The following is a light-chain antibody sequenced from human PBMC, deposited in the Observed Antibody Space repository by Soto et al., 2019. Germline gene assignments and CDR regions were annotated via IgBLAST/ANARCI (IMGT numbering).Light chain of an antibody. V-gene: IGLV1-47*01. Sequence: QSVVTQPPSASRTPGQKVTISCSGSSSNIGSNFVYWYQQLPGTAPKLLIYKDNQRPSGVPDRFSGSKSGTSVSLAISGLRPEDEAEYYCSVWEDNVDGWVFGGGTQLTVL. J-gene: IGLJ3*02. CDR1: SSNIGSNF. CDR2: KDN. CDR3: SVWEDNVDGWV.